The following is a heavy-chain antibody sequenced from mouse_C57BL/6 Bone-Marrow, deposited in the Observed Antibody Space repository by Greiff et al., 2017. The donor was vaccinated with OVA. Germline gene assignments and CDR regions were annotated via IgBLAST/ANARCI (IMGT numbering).Heavy chain of an antibody. CDR2: IRSKSSNYAT. Sequence: EVQVVESGGGLVQPKGSLKLSCAASGFTFNTYAMHWVRQAPGKGLEWVARIRSKSSNYATYYAVSGKDTFTISRDVSQSMLYLQMYNLNTEDTAMCYCVRVRDYFFAYWGQGTLVTVSA. CDR3: VRVRDYFFAY. V-gene: IGHV10-3*01. D-gene: IGHD1-1*02. CDR1: GFTFNTYA. J-gene: IGHJ3*01.